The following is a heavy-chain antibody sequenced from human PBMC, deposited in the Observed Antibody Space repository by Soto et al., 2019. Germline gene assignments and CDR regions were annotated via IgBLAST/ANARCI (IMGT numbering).Heavy chain of an antibody. V-gene: IGHV1-69*06. CDR2: IIPIFGTA. Sequence: SVKVSCKASGGTFSSYAISWVRQAPGQGLEWMGGIIPIFGTANYTQKFQGRVTITADKSTSTAYMELSSLRSEDTAVYYCARDLEPYYYDSSGYYHRGAFDIWGQGTMVTVSS. CDR3: ARDLEPYYYDSSGYYHRGAFDI. J-gene: IGHJ3*02. CDR1: GGTFSSYA. D-gene: IGHD3-22*01.